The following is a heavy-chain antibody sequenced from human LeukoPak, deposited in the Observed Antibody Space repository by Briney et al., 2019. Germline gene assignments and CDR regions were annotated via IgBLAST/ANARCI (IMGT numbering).Heavy chain of an antibody. D-gene: IGHD2-15*01. CDR3: ARDSEHGGLY. J-gene: IGHJ4*02. Sequence: SETLSLTCTVSGGSISSHYWNWIRQPAGKGLEWIGRIYTSGSTNYNPSLKSRVTMSVDTSKNQFSLKLNSVTAADTAVYYCARDSEHGGLYWGQGTRVTVSS. CDR1: GGSISSHY. V-gene: IGHV4-4*07. CDR2: IYTSGST.